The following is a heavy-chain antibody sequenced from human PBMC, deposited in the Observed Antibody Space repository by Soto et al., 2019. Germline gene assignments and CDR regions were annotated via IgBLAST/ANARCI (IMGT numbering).Heavy chain of an antibody. CDR1: GFTFSSYW. J-gene: IGHJ4*02. V-gene: IGHV3-74*01. Sequence: GGSLRLSCAASGFTFSSYWMHWVRQALGKGLVWVSRINSDGSSTSYADSVKGRFTISRDNAKNTLYLQMNSLRAEDTAVYYCARDMGVVVAGDVHYWGQGTLVTVSS. CDR2: INSDGSST. D-gene: IGHD2-15*01. CDR3: ARDMGVVVAGDVHY.